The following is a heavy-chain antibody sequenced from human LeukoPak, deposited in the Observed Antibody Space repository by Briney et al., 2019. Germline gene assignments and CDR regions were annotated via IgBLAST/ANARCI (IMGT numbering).Heavy chain of an antibody. CDR2: IWYDGSNK. D-gene: IGHD1-7*01. CDR1: GFTFSSYA. CDR3: ARDPSFNWNWGMDYYYYYGMDV. Sequence: GGSLRLSCAASGFTFSSYAMHWVRQAPGKGLEWVAVIWYDGSNKYYADSVKGRFTISRDNSKNTLYLQMNSLRAEDTAVYYCARDPSFNWNWGMDYYYYYGMDVWGQGTTVTVSS. V-gene: IGHV3-33*08. J-gene: IGHJ6*02.